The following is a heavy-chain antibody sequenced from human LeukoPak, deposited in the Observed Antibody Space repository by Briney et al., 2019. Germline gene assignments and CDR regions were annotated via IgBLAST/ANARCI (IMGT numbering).Heavy chain of an antibody. CDR2: IFSSGRN. J-gene: IGHJ5*02. Sequence: PSETLSLTCNVSGGSISGYYWSWIRQPAGKGLEWMGRIFSSGRNNYNPSLKSRLMVAVDPSKNQFSLRLSSVTAADTAVYYCAREAGDYDAGGHPPTPYYSDLWGQGTLVTVSS. CDR3: AREAGDYDAGGHPPTPYYSDL. V-gene: IGHV4-4*07. CDR1: GGSISGYY. D-gene: IGHD3-16*01.